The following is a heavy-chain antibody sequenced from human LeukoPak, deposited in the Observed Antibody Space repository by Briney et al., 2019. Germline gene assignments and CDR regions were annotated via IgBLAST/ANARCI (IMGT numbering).Heavy chain of an antibody. CDR1: GFTFSSYS. Sequence: GGSLRLSCAASGFTFSSYSMNWVRQAPGKGLEWVSHITASGTAMFYADSVKGRFTISRDNAKNSLYLQMNSLRDEDTAVYYCASSGSYRFDYWGQGTLVTISS. CDR3: ASSGSYRFDY. D-gene: IGHD1-26*01. CDR2: ITASGTAM. V-gene: IGHV3-48*02. J-gene: IGHJ4*02.